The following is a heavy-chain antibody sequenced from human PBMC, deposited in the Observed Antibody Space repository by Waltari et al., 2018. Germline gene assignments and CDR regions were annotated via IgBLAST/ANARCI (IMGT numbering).Heavy chain of an antibody. CDR1: GGSFSDYY. V-gene: IGHV4-34*01. Sequence: QVQLHQGGAGLLKPSETLSLTCVVYGGSFSDYYWSWIRQPPGQGLEWLGEIKQSGLTNYNPSVKSRATMSLDTSNNQFSLKLSSLTAADTAVYYCAGGTASAWELGHSWGQGTLVTVPS. CDR2: IKQSGLT. D-gene: IGHD1-26*01. CDR3: AGGTASAWELGHS. J-gene: IGHJ4*02.